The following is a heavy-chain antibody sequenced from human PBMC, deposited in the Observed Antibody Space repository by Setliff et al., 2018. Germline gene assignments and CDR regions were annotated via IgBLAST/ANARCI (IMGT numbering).Heavy chain of an antibody. CDR1: GFTFSSYW. Sequence: GGSLRLSCAASGFTFSSYWMSWVRQAPGKGLEWVANIKQDGSDKYYVDSVKGRFTISRDNAKNSLSLQMNSLRAEDTAVYYCARGSLSGTTYPSDYWGQGTLVTVSS. CDR2: IKQDGSDK. J-gene: IGHJ4*02. D-gene: IGHD1-7*01. V-gene: IGHV3-7*01. CDR3: ARGSLSGTTYPSDY.